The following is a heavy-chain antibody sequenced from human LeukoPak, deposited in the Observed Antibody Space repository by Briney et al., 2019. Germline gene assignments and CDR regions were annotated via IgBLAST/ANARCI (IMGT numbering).Heavy chain of an antibody. J-gene: IGHJ5*02. Sequence: SETLSLTCAVYGGSFSGYYWNWIRQPPGRGLEWIGEINHSGSTNYNPSLKSRVTISVDTSKNQFSLKLSSVTAADTAVYYCAREVATKYNWFDPWGQGTLVTVSS. V-gene: IGHV4-34*01. CDR2: INHSGST. D-gene: IGHD5-12*01. CDR1: GGSFSGYY. CDR3: AREVATKYNWFDP.